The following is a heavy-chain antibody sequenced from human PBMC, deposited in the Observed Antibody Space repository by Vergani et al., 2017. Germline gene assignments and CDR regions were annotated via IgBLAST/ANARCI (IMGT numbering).Heavy chain of an antibody. CDR1: GGSISSSSYY. V-gene: IGHV4-39*07. CDR2: IYYSGST. D-gene: IGHD3-10*01. CDR3: ARNITMVRGVYYYYGMDV. Sequence: QLQLQESGPGLVKPSETLSLTCTVSGGSISSSSYYWGWIRQPPEKGLEWIGSIYYSGSTYYNPSLKSRVTISVDTSKNQFSLKLSSVTAADKAVYYCARNITMVRGVYYYYGMDVWGQGTTVTVSS. J-gene: IGHJ6*02.